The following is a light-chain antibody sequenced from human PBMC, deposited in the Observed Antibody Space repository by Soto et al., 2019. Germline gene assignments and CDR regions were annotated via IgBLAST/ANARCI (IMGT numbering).Light chain of an antibody. V-gene: IGLV2-14*01. J-gene: IGLJ1*01. CDR2: AVT. CDR1: ATDVGAYNY. Sequence: QSVLTQPASVSGSPGQSITISCTGTATDVGAYNYVSWYQQHPGRAPKLIIYAVTDRPSGVADRFSGSKSGDTASLTISGLQAEDEAHYYCSSYTNNNTRACVFGTGTKLTVL. CDR3: SSYTNNNTRACV.